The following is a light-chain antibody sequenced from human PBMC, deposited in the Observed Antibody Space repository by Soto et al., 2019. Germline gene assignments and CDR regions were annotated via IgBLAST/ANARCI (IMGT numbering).Light chain of an antibody. Sequence: EIVITQSPATLSVSPGERATLSCRASHRVSSYLAWYQQKPGQAPGLLIYGASTRATGIPARFSGSGSGTEFTLTISSLQSEDFAVYYCQQYNNWPLTFGAGTKVDIK. CDR3: QQYNNWPLT. J-gene: IGKJ4*01. CDR1: HRVSSY. CDR2: GAS. V-gene: IGKV3-15*01.